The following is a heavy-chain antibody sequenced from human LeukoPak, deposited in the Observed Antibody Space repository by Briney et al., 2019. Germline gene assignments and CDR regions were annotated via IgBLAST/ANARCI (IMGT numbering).Heavy chain of an antibody. D-gene: IGHD1-26*01. CDR3: ARRLEYSGSKGVFDY. J-gene: IGHJ4*02. V-gene: IGHV3-66*01. CDR2: IYSGGYT. Sequence: GGSLRLSCAASGFTVTSNYMTWVRQAPGKGLEWVAIIYSGGYTDYADSVKGRFTISRDNSKNTLYLQMNSLRAEDTAVYYCARRLEYSGSKGVFDYWGQGTLVTVSS. CDR1: GFTVTSNY.